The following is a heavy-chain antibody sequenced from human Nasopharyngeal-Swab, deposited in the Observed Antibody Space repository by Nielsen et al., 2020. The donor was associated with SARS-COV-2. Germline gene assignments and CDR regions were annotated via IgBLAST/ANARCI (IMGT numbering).Heavy chain of an antibody. J-gene: IGHJ5*02. D-gene: IGHD3-16*01. CDR1: GYSFTSYW. Sequence: GESLKISCKGSGYSFTSYWIGWVRQMPGKGLEWMGIIYPGDSDTRYSPSFQGHVTISADKYISTAYLQWSSLKASDTAMYYCARRSFTFGDIRFDPWGQGTLVTVSS. CDR3: ARRSFTFGDIRFDP. V-gene: IGHV5-51*01. CDR2: IYPGDSDT.